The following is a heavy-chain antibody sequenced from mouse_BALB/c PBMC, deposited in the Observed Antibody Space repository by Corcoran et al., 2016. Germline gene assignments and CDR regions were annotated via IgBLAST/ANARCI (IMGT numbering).Heavy chain of an antibody. CDR2: INPNNGGT. J-gene: IGHJ3*01. CDR1: GYTFTEYT. CDR3: AREGYCDDVAY. D-gene: IGHD2-13*01. Sequence: EVQLQQSGPELLKPGASAKLSCKTSGYTFTEYTMHWVNQSHGKSLEWIGGINPNNGGTSYNQKFKSKTTLTVDKSSSTAYMELRSLTSEDSAVYYCAREGYCDDVAYWGQGTLVTVSA. V-gene: IGHV1-18*01.